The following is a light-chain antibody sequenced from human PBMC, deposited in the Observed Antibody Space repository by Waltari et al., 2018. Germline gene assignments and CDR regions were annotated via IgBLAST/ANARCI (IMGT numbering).Light chain of an antibody. V-gene: IGLV2-14*01. CDR2: YVN. CDR1: SSDVGTYGY. J-gene: IGLJ2*01. Sequence: QSALTQPASVSGSPGQSITISCTGTSSDVGTYGYVSWYQQDPGKAPKLVIYYVNNRPSGISNRFSGSKSGDTASLTISGLQTEDEGYYYCSSYTSTTTYVVFGGGTKLTVL. CDR3: SSYTSTTTYVV.